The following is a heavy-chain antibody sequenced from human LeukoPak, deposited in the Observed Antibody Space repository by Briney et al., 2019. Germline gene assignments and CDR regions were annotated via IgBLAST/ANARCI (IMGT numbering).Heavy chain of an antibody. J-gene: IGHJ4*02. V-gene: IGHV1-18*01. D-gene: IGHD5-18*01. CDR1: GYTLTELS. CDR3: ARLDTAMVSLDY. CDR2: ISAYNGNT. Sequence: ASVKVSCKVSGYTLTELSMHWVRLAPGQGLEWMGWISAYNGNTNYAQKLQGRVTMTTDTSTSTAYMELRSLRSDDTAVYYCARLDTAMVSLDYWGQGTLVTVSP.